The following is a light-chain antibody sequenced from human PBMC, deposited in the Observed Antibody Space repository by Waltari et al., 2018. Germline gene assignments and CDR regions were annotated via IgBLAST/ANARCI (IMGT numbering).Light chain of an antibody. Sequence: QSALTTPASVSGSPGQSITISCTGTSSDVGGYNYVSWYQQHPGKAPKLMIYDVSNRPSGVSDRFSGSKSGNTASLTISGLQAADEADYYCSSYTTTSVVFGGGTKLTVL. CDR3: SSYTTTSVV. V-gene: IGLV2-14*03. CDR2: DVS. J-gene: IGLJ2*01. CDR1: SSDVGGYNY.